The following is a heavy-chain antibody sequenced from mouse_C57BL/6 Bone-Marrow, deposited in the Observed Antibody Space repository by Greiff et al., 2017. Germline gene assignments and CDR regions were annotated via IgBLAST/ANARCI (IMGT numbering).Heavy chain of an antibody. CDR3: ARDPYSNYVGAMDY. Sequence: QVQLKESGPGLVQPSQSLSITCTVSGFSLTSYGVHWVRQSPGKGLEWLGVIWSGGSTDYNAAFISRLSISKDNSKSQVFFKMNSRRANDTDIYYCARDPYSNYVGAMDYWGQGTSVTVSS. CDR2: IWSGGST. D-gene: IGHD2-5*01. V-gene: IGHV2-2*02. CDR1: GFSLTSYG. J-gene: IGHJ4*01.